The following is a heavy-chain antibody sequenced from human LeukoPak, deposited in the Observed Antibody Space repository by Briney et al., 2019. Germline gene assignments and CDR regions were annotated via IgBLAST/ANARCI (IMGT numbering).Heavy chain of an antibody. CDR1: GFTFSDYY. Sequence: PGGSLRLSCAGSGFTFSDYYMSWLRQAPGKGLEWFSYISPGATTIYYADSAKGRFTISRDNAKNSLYLQMNSLRAEDTAVYYCARRSSLDYWGQGTLVTVSS. V-gene: IGHV3-11*01. J-gene: IGHJ4*02. CDR2: ISPGATTI. CDR3: ARRSSLDY.